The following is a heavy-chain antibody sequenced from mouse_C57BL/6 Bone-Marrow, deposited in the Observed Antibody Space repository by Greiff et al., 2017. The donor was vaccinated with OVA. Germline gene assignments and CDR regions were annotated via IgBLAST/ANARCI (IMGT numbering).Heavy chain of an antibody. CDR3: ARDRDYWATVVGKNYFDY. CDR1: GFTFSSYA. V-gene: IGHV5-4*01. D-gene: IGHD1-1*01. J-gene: IGHJ2*01. CDR2: ISDGGSYT. Sequence: EVKVVESGGGLVKPGGSLKLSCAASGFTFSSYAMSWVRQTPEKRLEWVATISDGGSYTYYPDNVKGRFTISRDNAKNNLYLQMSHLKSEDTAMYYCARDRDYWATVVGKNYFDYWGQGTTLTVSS.